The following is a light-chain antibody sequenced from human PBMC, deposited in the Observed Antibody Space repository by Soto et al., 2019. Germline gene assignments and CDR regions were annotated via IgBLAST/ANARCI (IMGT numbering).Light chain of an antibody. CDR1: QSVSSN. CDR2: DAS. Sequence: EIVMTQSPATLSLSPWERAALSCRASQSVSSNLAWYQQKPGQAPRLLIYDASNRATGIPARFSGSGSGTDFTLTISSLEPEDFAVYYCQQRSNWPITFGHGTKVDIK. J-gene: IGKJ3*01. CDR3: QQRSNWPIT. V-gene: IGKV3-11*01.